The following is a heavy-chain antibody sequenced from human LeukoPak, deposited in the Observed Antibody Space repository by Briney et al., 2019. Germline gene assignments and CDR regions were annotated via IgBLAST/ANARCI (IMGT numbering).Heavy chain of an antibody. D-gene: IGHD6-6*01. Sequence: SETRSLTCSVSGGSITVYYWNWIRQSPGKGLEWIGSISYSGSTNYNPSLKSRVTISIDTSKNRFSLTVSSVIAADTAMYYCARGGSRSYTSSTLDYWGQGTLVTVSS. CDR2: ISYSGST. V-gene: IGHV4-59*12. CDR1: GGSITVYY. CDR3: ARGGSRSYTSSTLDY. J-gene: IGHJ4*02.